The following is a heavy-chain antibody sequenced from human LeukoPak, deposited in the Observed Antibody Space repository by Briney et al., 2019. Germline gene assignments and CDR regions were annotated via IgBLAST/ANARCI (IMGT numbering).Heavy chain of an antibody. V-gene: IGHV3-15*04. Sequence: GGSLRLSCAASGFTFNYAWMSWVRQVPGKGLEWVGQTVSEIDGGTTDYAAPVKGRFTISRDDSKSTLYLQMNSLKIEDTAVYYCTTDEDWNYARKDVWGQGATVIVSS. CDR2: TVSEIDGGTT. CDR3: TTDEDWNYARKDV. J-gene: IGHJ6*02. CDR1: GFTFNYAW. D-gene: IGHD1-7*01.